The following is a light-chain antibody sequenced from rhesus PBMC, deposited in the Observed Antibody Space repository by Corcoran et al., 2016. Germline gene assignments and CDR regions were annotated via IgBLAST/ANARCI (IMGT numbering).Light chain of an antibody. Sequence: DIQLTQSPSSLSASVGDRVTITCRASQGISSYLAWYQQKSGKAPKLLIYDASNLQSGVPSRFSGSGSGTEITLTISSLQPEDFATYDCQQRNSYPYSFGQGTKVEIK. J-gene: IGKJ2*01. CDR3: QQRNSYPYS. CDR1: QGISSY. CDR2: DAS. V-gene: IGKV1-38*01.